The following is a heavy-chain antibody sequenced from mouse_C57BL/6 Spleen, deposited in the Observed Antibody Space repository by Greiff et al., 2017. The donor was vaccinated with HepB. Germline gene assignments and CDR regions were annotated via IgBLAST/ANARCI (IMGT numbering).Heavy chain of an antibody. D-gene: IGHD3-2*02. Sequence: EVKLVESGGGLVKPGGSLKLSCAASGFTFSDYGMHWVRQAPEKGLEWVAYISSGSSTIYYADTVKGRFTISRDNAKNTLFLQMTSLRSEDTAMYYCARDETAQATSDAMDYWGQGTSVTVSS. J-gene: IGHJ4*01. V-gene: IGHV5-17*01. CDR3: ARDETAQATSDAMDY. CDR2: ISSGSSTI. CDR1: GFTFSDYG.